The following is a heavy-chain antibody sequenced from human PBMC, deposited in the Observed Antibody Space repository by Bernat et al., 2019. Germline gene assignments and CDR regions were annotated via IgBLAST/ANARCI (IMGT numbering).Heavy chain of an antibody. V-gene: IGHV4-31*01. Sequence: QVQLQESGPGLVKPSQTLSLTCTVSGGSISSGGYYWSWIRQPPGKGLEWIGYIYYSGSTYYNPSLKSPVTISVDTSKNQFSLKLSSVTAADTAVYYCARVGFGELLSPRFDYWGQGTLVTVSS. CDR1: GGSISSGGYY. CDR3: ARVGFGELLSPRFDY. J-gene: IGHJ4*02. D-gene: IGHD3-10*01. CDR2: IYYSGST.